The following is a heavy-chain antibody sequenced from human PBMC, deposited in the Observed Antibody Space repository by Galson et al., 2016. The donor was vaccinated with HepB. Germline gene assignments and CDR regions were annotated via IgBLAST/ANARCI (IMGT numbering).Heavy chain of an antibody. Sequence: SLRLSCAGSGFTFSDYGMNWVRQAPGKGLEWLSYISSTSSTIYYADSVRGRFTISRDNAKNSLYLQLNSLRAEDTAVYYCAGDADDSGVYYSMGYWGQGTQVTVSS. CDR3: AGDADDSGVYYSMGY. CDR2: ISSTSSTI. CDR1: GFTFSDYG. J-gene: IGHJ4*02. D-gene: IGHD3-22*01. V-gene: IGHV3-48*04.